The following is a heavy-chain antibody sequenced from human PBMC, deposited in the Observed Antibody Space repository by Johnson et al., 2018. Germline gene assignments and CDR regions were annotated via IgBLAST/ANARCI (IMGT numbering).Heavy chain of an antibody. CDR1: GFTFSSYA. Sequence: EVQLVESGGGLVKPGGSLRLSCAASGFTFSSYAMSWVRQAPGKGLEWVSAISGSGGSTYYADSVKGRFTISRDNSKNTLYLQMNSLRAEDTAVYYCAKGGGGVPAAISSSWYYYYGMDVWGQGTTVTVSS. CDR2: ISGSGGST. D-gene: IGHD2-2*01. CDR3: AKGGGGVPAAISSSWYYYYGMDV. V-gene: IGHV3-23*04. J-gene: IGHJ6*02.